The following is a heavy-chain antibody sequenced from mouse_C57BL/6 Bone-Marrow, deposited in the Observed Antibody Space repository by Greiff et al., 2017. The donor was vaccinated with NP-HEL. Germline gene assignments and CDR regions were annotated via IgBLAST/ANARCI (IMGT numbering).Heavy chain of an antibody. V-gene: IGHV1-80*01. CDR2: IYPGDGDT. J-gene: IGHJ4*01. Sequence: QVQLQQSGAELVKPGASVKISCKASGYAFSSYWMNWVKERPGKGLEWIGQIYPGDGDTKYNGQFKGKATLTADKSSSTAYMQVSSLTSEDSAVYFGARGGEGSSRFGYAMEYWGQGTSVTVSS. D-gene: IGHD1-1*01. CDR3: ARGGEGSSRFGYAMEY. CDR1: GYAFSSYW.